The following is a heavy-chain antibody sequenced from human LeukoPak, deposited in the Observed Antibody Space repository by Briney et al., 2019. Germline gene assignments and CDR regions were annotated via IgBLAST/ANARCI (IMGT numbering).Heavy chain of an antibody. V-gene: IGHV3-7*03. CDR3: ARVMYDFLERNDY. Sequence: SCKASGYTFTSYDINWVRQAPGKGLEWVANIKPDEGEKYYVDSVKGRFTVSRDNAKNSLYLQMNSLRAEDTALYYCARVMYDFLERNDYWGQGTLVTVSS. CDR1: GYTFTSYD. J-gene: IGHJ4*02. CDR2: IKPDEGEK. D-gene: IGHD3-3*01.